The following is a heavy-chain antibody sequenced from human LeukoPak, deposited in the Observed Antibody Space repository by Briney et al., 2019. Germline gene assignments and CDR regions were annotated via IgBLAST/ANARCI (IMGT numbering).Heavy chain of an antibody. Sequence: TGGSLRLSCAASGFTVDDYAMHCARQAPGKGRGWVSGIIWKSASIGYADSVKGRFTISRDNARNSLYLQMNSLRAEDTALYHCAKANALRTDYDDSSGYDDYFDYWGQGTLVTVSS. J-gene: IGHJ4*02. CDR2: IIWKSASI. V-gene: IGHV3-9*01. CDR3: AKANALRTDYDDSSGYDDYFDY. D-gene: IGHD3-22*01. CDR1: GFTVDDYA.